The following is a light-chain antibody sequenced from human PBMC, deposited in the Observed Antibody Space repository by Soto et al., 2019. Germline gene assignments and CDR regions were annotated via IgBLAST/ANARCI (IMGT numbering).Light chain of an antibody. Sequence: DIQMTQSPSSLSASVEDSVTITCRASQGINNSLAGYQQKPGKVPVLLIYSASTLKPGITSRFSGSGAGTDFTLTISSLQPEDIATYYCQKYDSAPRTFGQGTKVDIK. CDR2: SAS. CDR1: QGINNS. CDR3: QKYDSAPRT. V-gene: IGKV1-27*01. J-gene: IGKJ1*01.